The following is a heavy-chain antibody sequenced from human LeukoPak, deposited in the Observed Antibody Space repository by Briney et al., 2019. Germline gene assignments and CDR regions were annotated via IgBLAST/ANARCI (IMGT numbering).Heavy chain of an antibody. Sequence: PGGSLRLSCAASGFTFDDYTMHWVRQAPGKGLEWVSLISWDGGSTYYADSVKGRFTISRDNSKNSLYLQMNSLRTEDTALYYCAKDIHGVVVPAATTFRHWGQGTLVTVSS. D-gene: IGHD2-2*01. CDR1: GFTFDDYT. J-gene: IGHJ1*01. V-gene: IGHV3-43*01. CDR2: ISWDGGST. CDR3: AKDIHGVVVPAATTFRH.